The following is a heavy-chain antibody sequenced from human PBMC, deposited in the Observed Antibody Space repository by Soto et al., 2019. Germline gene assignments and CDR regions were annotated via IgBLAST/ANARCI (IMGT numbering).Heavy chain of an antibody. D-gene: IGHD6-13*01. Sequence: SETLSLTCTVSGGSISSYYWSWIRQPAGKGLEWIGRIYTSVSTNYNPSLKSRVTMSVDTSKNQFSLKLSSVTAADTAVYYCARDSYLGRSSIAAPAYYYYGMEAWGEGNTVNVSS. V-gene: IGHV4-4*07. CDR1: GGSISSYY. CDR3: ARDSYLGRSSIAAPAYYYYGMEA. J-gene: IGHJ6*04. CDR2: IYTSVST.